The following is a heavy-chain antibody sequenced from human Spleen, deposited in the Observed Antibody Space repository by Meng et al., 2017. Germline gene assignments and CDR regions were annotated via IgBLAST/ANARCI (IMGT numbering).Heavy chain of an antibody. CDR3: ARVTAVADTYYFDY. Sequence: GESLKISCAASGFTVSHNYMSWVRQAPGKGLKWVANIKEDGSEKNYVDSVKGRFTISRDNAKNSLFLQMNSLRAEDTALYYCARVTAVADTYYFDYWGQGTLVTVSS. J-gene: IGHJ4*02. D-gene: IGHD6-19*01. CDR1: GFTVSHNY. CDR2: IKEDGSEK. V-gene: IGHV3-7*01.